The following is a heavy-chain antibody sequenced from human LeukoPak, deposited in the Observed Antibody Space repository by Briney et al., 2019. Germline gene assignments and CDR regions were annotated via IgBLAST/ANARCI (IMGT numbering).Heavy chain of an antibody. CDR3: ARARPGYYGSGGGLDY. V-gene: IGHV3-74*01. CDR1: GFSFCSYW. CDR2: INSDGSST. D-gene: IGHD3-10*01. Sequence: PGGSLRLSCAASGFSFCSYWMHWVRQAPRKGLVWVSRINSDGSSTSYADSVKGRFTISRDNAKNTLYLQMNSLRAEDTAVYYCARARPGYYGSGGGLDYWGQGTLVTVSS. J-gene: IGHJ4*02.